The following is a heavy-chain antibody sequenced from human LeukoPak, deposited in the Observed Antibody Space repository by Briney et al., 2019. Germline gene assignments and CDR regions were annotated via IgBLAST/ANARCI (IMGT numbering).Heavy chain of an antibody. CDR1: GGSISSYY. CDR3: AREHKDIGWFDP. J-gene: IGHJ5*02. CDR2: IYYSGNT. Sequence: SETLSLTCTVSGGSISSYYWSWIRQPPGKGLEWIGYIYYSGNTNYNPSLKSRVTISVDTSKNQFSLKLSSVTAADTAVYYCAREHKDIGWFDPWGQGTLVTVSS. V-gene: IGHV4-59*01. D-gene: IGHD2-15*01.